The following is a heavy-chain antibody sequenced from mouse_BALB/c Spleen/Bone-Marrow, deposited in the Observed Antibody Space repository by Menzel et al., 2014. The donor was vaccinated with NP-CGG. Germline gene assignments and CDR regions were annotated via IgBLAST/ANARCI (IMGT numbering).Heavy chain of an antibody. J-gene: IGHJ3*01. Sequence: EVQGVESGPGLVQPSQSLSLTCTVTGCSITRDYAWNWLRPFPGDKLEWMGYIHYSGFITYTPSLKSRFSISRDTSKTQFFLQLNAVSTEDTAPYYGARECDSAFFYWGQGTLVTVSA. CDR3: ARECDSAFFY. D-gene: IGHD2-13*01. CDR2: IHYSGFI. V-gene: IGHV3-2*02. CDR1: GCSITRDYA.